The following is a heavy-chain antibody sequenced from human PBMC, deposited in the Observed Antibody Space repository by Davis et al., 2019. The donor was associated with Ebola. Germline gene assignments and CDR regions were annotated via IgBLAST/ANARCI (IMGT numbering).Heavy chain of an antibody. D-gene: IGHD4-17*01. Sequence: GSLKISCAASGSIFSSYAMSWVRQAPGKGLEWVSSISVRSITYHADSVKGRFTISRDNSKNTLYLQMNSLRAEDTAVYYCAKVHPPTTVTTGWFDPWGQGTLVTVSS. CDR1: GSIFSSYA. J-gene: IGHJ5*02. V-gene: IGHV3-23*01. CDR2: ISVRSIT. CDR3: AKVHPPTTVTTGWFDP.